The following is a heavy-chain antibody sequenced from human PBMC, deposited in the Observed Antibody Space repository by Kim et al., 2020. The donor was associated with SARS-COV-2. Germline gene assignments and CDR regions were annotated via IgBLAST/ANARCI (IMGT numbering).Heavy chain of an antibody. CDR3: ARKKGPNYYGSGSYGDFDY. D-gene: IGHD3-10*01. Sequence: RVTISVDTSKNQFSLKLSSVTAADTAVYYCARKKGPNYYGSGSYGDFDYWGQGTLVTVSS. J-gene: IGHJ4*02. V-gene: IGHV4-34*01.